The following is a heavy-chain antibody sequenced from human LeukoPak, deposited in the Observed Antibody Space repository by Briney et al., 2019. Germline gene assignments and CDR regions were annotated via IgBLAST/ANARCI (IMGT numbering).Heavy chain of an antibody. Sequence: GGSLRLSCAASGFTFGTHAMTWLRQAPGKGLEWVSGMSGSGDTTYYADSVKVRFTISRDNSKTTLFLQMNSLRAEDTAVYYCAKLAGISGWYVYYFDYWGQGTLVTVS. CDR2: MSGSGDTT. D-gene: IGHD6-19*01. V-gene: IGHV3-23*01. CDR1: GFTFGTHA. CDR3: AKLAGISGWYVYYFDY. J-gene: IGHJ4*02.